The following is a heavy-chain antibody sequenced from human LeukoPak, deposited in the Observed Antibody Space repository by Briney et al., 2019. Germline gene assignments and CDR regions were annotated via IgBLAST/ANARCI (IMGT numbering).Heavy chain of an antibody. D-gene: IGHD3-22*01. V-gene: IGHV3-21*01. Sequence: GGSLRLSCAASGFTFSSYSMHWVRQAPGKGLEWVSFIGSSSSYIHYSDSVKGRFTISRDNAKNSVHLQMNSLRAEDTAVYYCARQPFIVVPTDSWGQGTLVTVSS. CDR3: ARQPFIVVPTDS. CDR2: IGSSSSYI. CDR1: GFTFSSYS. J-gene: IGHJ4*02.